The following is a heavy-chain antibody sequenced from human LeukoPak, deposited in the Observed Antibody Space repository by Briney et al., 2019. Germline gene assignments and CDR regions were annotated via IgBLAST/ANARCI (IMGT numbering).Heavy chain of an antibody. Sequence: TGGSLRLSCAAYGFTFSAYSMNWVRQAPGGGLEWVSGISISGDVTYYADAVQGRFIISRDNSRNTVYLQMNSLRVEDTAVYYCANEEVPNDYWGQGTLVTVSS. CDR3: ANEEVPNDY. D-gene: IGHD4/OR15-4a*01. J-gene: IGHJ4*02. CDR1: GFTFSAYS. V-gene: IGHV3-23*01. CDR2: ISISGDVT.